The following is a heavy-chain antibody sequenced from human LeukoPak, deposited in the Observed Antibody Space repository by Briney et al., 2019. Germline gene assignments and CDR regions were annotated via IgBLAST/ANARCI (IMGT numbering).Heavy chain of an antibody. CDR1: GGSISSYY. D-gene: IGHD3-22*01. V-gene: IGHV4-59*12. CDR2: IYYSGST. CDR3: ARDARGYNWFDP. J-gene: IGHJ5*02. Sequence: SETLSLTCTVSGGSISSYYWSWIRQPPGKGLEWIGYIYYSGSTNYNPSLKSRVTISVDKSKNQFSLKLSSVTAAGTAVYYCARDARGYNWFDPWGQGTLVTVSS.